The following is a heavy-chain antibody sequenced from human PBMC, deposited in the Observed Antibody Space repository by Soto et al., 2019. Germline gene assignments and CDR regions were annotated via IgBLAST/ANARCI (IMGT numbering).Heavy chain of an antibody. CDR1: GGSISSGGYY. Sequence: QVQLQESGPGLVKPSQTLSLTCTVSGGSISSGGYYWSWIRQHPGKGLEGIGYIYYSGSTYYNPSLTSRVTISGDTSKNQFSLKLSSVTAADTAVYYCARDGSEDFWSGYIDAFDIWGQGTMVTVSS. CDR3: ARDGSEDFWSGYIDAFDI. CDR2: IYYSGST. D-gene: IGHD3-3*01. J-gene: IGHJ3*02. V-gene: IGHV4-31*03.